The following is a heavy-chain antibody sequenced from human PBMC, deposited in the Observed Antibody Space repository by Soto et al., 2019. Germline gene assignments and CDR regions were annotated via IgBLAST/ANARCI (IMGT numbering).Heavy chain of an antibody. V-gene: IGHV1-3*01. J-gene: IGHJ6*02. CDR2: INAGNGNT. D-gene: IGHD3-22*01. Sequence: ASVKVSCKASGYTFTSYAMHWVRQAPGQRLEWMGWINAGNGNTKYSQKFQGRVTITRDTSASTAYMELSSLRSEDTAVYYCASSGSGYYPYYYYYGMDVWRQGTTVTVSS. CDR3: ASSGSGYYPYYYYYGMDV. CDR1: GYTFTSYA.